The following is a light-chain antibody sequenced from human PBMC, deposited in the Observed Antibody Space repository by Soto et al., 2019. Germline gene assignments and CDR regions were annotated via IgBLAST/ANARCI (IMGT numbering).Light chain of an antibody. V-gene: IGKV2-28*01. Sequence: DIVMTQSPLSLPVTPGEPASISCRSSQSLLHSNGYNFLDWYLQKPGQSQQLLIYMGSNRASGVPDRFSGSGSGTDFTLKISRVEAEDVGVYYCMQALQTPRTFGQGNKVEIK. CDR1: QSLLHSNGYNF. J-gene: IGKJ1*01. CDR3: MQALQTPRT. CDR2: MGS.